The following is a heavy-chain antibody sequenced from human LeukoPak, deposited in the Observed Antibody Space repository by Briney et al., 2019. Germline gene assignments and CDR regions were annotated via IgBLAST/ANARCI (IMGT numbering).Heavy chain of an antibody. CDR1: GFTLCSYS. V-gene: IGHV3-48*01. CDR3: ARDTKYAFDD. CDR2: IGISSGNT. D-gene: IGHD2-2*01. Sequence: GGSLRLSCAASGFTLCSYSMNWVRQAPGKGVEWISYIGISSGNTKYADSVKGRFTISGDKAKNSLYLQMNSLRVEDTAVYYCARDTKYAFDDWGQGTLVTVSS. J-gene: IGHJ4*02.